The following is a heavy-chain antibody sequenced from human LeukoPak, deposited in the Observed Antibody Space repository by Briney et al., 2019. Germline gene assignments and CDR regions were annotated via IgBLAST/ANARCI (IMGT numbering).Heavy chain of an antibody. CDR3: ARVRRAVEYSSSSREVWFDY. CDR1: GGSISSGGYY. V-gene: IGHV4-30-2*01. Sequence: PSQTLPHTCTVSGGSISSGGYYWSWIRQPPGKGLEWIGYIYHSGSTYYNPSLKSRVTISVDRSKNQFSLKLSSVTAADTAVYYCARVRRAVEYSSSSREVWFDYWGQGTLVTVSS. J-gene: IGHJ4*02. CDR2: IYHSGST. D-gene: IGHD6-6*01.